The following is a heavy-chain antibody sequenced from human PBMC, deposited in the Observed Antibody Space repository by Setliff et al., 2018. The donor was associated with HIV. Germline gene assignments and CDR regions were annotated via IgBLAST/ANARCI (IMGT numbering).Heavy chain of an antibody. CDR2: IIPILGVA. D-gene: IGHD3-3*01. J-gene: IGHJ6*03. Sequence: GASVKVSCKASRSTFNSHTINWVPQAPGQGLDWMGRIIPILGVANYAQRFQGKVTITADKSTSTAYMELTSLRFDDTAMYYCVRGVQSPPHYSYYYMDVWGEGTMVTVSS. CDR1: RSTFNSHT. CDR3: VRGVQSPPHYSYYYMDV. V-gene: IGHV1-69*02.